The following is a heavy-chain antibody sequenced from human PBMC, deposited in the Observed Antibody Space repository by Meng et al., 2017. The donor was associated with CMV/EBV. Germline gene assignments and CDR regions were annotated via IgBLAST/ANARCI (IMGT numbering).Heavy chain of an antibody. CDR1: GGSISSGDYY. CDR3: ASTGGSVNWFDP. Sequence: TVSGGSISSGDYYWSWIRQPPGKGVEWIGYIYYSVNTYYNLSLKSRVSISVDTSKNQFSLKVSSVTAADTAVYYCASTGGSVNWFDPWGQGTLVTVSS. CDR2: IYYSVNT. D-gene: IGHD7-27*01. V-gene: IGHV4-30-4*08. J-gene: IGHJ5*02.